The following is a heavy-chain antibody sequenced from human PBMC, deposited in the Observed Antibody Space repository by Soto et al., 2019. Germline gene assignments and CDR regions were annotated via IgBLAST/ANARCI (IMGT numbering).Heavy chain of an antibody. CDR1: GVTFSSYA. Sequence: GASVKVSGKASGVTFSSYAISWVRQAPGQGLEWMGGIIPIFGTANYAQKFQGRVTITADESTSTAYMELSSLRSEDTAVYYCARRGSVRSSGWYYYYGMDAWGQGTTVTVSS. V-gene: IGHV1-69*13. CDR3: ARRGSVRSSGWYYYYGMDA. CDR2: IIPIFGTA. D-gene: IGHD6-19*01. J-gene: IGHJ6*02.